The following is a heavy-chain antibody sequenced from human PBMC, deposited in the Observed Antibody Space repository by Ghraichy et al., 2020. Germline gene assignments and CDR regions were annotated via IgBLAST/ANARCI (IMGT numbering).Heavy chain of an antibody. CDR1: GFTFGHYG. CDR3: AKMGRSSHWYFDV. Sequence: GGSLRLSCAASGFTFGHYGMHWVRQAPGKGLEWVAVASYDDRNKYYVDSVKGRFTISRDNSKNTLYLQMNSLRPDDTAVYYCAKMGRSSHWYFDVWGRGTLVSVSS. V-gene: IGHV3-30*18. J-gene: IGHJ2*01. CDR2: ASYDDRNK. D-gene: IGHD6-6*01.